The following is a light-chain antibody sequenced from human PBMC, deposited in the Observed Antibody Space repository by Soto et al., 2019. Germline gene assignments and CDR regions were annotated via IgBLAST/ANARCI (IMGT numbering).Light chain of an antibody. CDR3: CSYAGSSTLGV. V-gene: IGLV2-23*02. CDR2: EVS. Sequence: QSALTQPASVSGSPGQSITISCTGTSSDVGSYNLVSWYQQHPGKAPKLMIYEVSKRPSGVSNHFSGSKSGNTASLTISGLQAEDEADYYCCSYAGSSTLGVFGTGTKVTVL. CDR1: SSDVGSYNL. J-gene: IGLJ1*01.